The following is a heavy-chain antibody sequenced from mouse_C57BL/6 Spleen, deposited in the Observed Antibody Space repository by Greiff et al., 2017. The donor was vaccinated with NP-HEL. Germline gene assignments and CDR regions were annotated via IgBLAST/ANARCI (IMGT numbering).Heavy chain of an antibody. Sequence: VQLQQSGAELVKPGASVKISCKASGYAFSSYWMNWVKQRPGKGLEWIGQIYPGDGDTNYNGKFKGKATLTADKSSSTAYMQLSSLTSEDSAVYVCARRGSSPRYFDVWGTGTTVTVSS. D-gene: IGHD1-1*01. CDR1: GYAFSSYW. J-gene: IGHJ1*03. CDR3: ARRGSSPRYFDV. CDR2: IYPGDGDT. V-gene: IGHV1-80*01.